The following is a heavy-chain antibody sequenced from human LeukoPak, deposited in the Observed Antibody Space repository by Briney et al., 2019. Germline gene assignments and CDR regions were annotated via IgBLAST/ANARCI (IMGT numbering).Heavy chain of an antibody. CDR2: INPNSGGT. CDR3: ARRGSSWNENFDY. J-gene: IGHJ4*02. CDR1: GYTFTGYY. D-gene: IGHD6-13*01. V-gene: IGHV1-2*02. Sequence: VASVKVSFKASGYTFTGYYMHWVRQAPGQGLEWMGWINPNSGGTNYAQKFQGRVTMTRDTSISTAYMELSRLRSDDTAVYYCARRGSSWNENFDYWGQGTLVTVSS.